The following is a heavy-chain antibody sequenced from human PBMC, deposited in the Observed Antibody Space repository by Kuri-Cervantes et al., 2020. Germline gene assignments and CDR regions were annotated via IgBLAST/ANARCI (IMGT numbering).Heavy chain of an antibody. D-gene: IGHD3-9*01. V-gene: IGHV1-18*01. Sequence: ASVKVSCKASGYTFTSYGISWVRQAPGQGLEWMGWISAYNGNTNYAQKLQGRVTMTTDTSTSTAYMELRSLRSDDTAVYYCAGPYYDILTGYSHDAFDIWGQGTMVTVSS. J-gene: IGHJ3*02. CDR1: GYTFTSYG. CDR2: ISAYNGNT. CDR3: AGPYYDILTGYSHDAFDI.